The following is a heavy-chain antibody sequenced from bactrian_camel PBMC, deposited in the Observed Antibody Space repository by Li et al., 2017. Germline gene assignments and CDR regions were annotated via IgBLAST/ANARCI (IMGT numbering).Heavy chain of an antibody. CDR3: AAGRRMLTCVWNY. Sequence: HVQLVESGGGSARVGGSLKLSCTHATYIFRNCAMGYYRQAPGKERELVSTIKPDGTTTYADSVKGRFIISHDDAKNTLYLQMNDLKTEDTAVYTCAAGRRMLTCVWNYWGQGTQVTVS. V-gene: IGHV3S53*01. CDR2: IKPDGTT. CDR1: TYIFRNCA. J-gene: IGHJ4*01. D-gene: IGHD1*01.